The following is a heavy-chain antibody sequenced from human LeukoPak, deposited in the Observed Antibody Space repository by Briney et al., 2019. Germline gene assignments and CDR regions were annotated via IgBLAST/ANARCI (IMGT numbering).Heavy chain of an antibody. J-gene: IGHJ4*02. Sequence: SETLSLTCTVSGGSINSGSYHWTWIRQPAGKGLEWIGRIYTSGSTNYNPSLKSRVTMSVDTSKNQFSLKLSSVTAADTAVYYCARDTAGATTDYWGQGTLVTVSS. CDR3: ARDTAGATTDY. CDR2: IYTSGST. CDR1: GGSINSGSYH. D-gene: IGHD1-26*01. V-gene: IGHV4-61*02.